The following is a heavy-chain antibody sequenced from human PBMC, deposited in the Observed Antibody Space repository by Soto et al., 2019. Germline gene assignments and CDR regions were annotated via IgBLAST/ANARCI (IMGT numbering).Heavy chain of an antibody. D-gene: IGHD2-2*01. Sequence: QVQLVQSGAEVKKPGASVKVSCKASGYTSTSYGISWVRQAPGQGLEWMGWISAYNGKTNYAQKLQGRVTMTPDTSTSTAYMELRSLRSDDADVYYCARDPEGVVPLRVGYYGMDVWGQGTTVTVSS. CDR2: ISAYNGKT. V-gene: IGHV1-18*01. CDR1: GYTSTSYG. CDR3: ARDPEGVVPLRVGYYGMDV. J-gene: IGHJ6*02.